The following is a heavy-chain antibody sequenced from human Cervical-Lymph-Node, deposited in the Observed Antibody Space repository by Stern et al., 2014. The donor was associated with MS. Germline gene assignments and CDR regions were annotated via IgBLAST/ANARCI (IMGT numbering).Heavy chain of an antibody. V-gene: IGHV3-30*18. CDR1: GVIFSGFG. Sequence: VQLVESGGGVFQPGKSLSLSCVAYGVIFSGFGMPWVRQAPGKGVEWVAVIYYGGYEKYYADSVKGRFIISRDDSQNTVYLQMNGLRVDDTAVYTCAKVGPPNYDSYYGMDVWGHGTTVTVS. CDR3: AKVGPPNYDSYYGMDV. J-gene: IGHJ6*02. CDR2: IYYGGYEK. D-gene: IGHD3-16*01.